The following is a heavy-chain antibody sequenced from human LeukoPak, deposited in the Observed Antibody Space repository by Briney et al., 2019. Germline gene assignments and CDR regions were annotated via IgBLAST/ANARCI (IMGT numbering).Heavy chain of an antibody. CDR3: ARADLRFLEWLFF. D-gene: IGHD3-3*01. Sequence: GGSLRLSCAASGFTFSSYGMHWVRQAPGKGLEWVSSISSSSSYIYYADSVKGRFTISRDNAKNSLYLQMNSLRAEDTAVYYCARADLRFLEWLFFWGQGTLVTVSS. CDR2: ISSSSSYI. J-gene: IGHJ4*02. CDR1: GFTFSSYG. V-gene: IGHV3-21*01.